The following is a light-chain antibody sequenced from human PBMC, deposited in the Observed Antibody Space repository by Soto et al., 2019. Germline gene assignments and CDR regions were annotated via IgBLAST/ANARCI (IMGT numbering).Light chain of an antibody. CDR3: QQSSTVPFT. CDR1: QSVGTF. J-gene: IGKJ3*01. Sequence: DIQMTQSPLSLSASVGDRISITCRASQSVGTFLNWYQQKPGKAPNLLIYAVSSLHSGVPGRFSGSGSETDFTFSLTITSLQPEDSATYFCQQSSTVPFTFGPGTKVEIK. CDR2: AVS. V-gene: IGKV1-39*01.